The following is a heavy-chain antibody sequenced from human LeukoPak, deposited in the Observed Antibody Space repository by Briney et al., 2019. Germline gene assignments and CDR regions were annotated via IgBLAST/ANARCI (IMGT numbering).Heavy chain of an antibody. V-gene: IGHV3-74*01. CDR3: ARDLKWEPDY. J-gene: IGHJ4*02. CDR1: GFTFSSYW. Sequence: GGSLRLSCAASGFTFSSYWMHWVRQAPGKGLVWISRINTDGSTTHYADSVKGRFTISRDNAKNTLSLQMNSLRAEDTAVYYCARDLKWEPDYWGQGTLVTVSS. CDR2: INTDGSTT. D-gene: IGHD1-26*01.